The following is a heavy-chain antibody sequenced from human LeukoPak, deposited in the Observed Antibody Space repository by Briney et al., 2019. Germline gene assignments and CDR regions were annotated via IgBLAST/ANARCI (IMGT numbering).Heavy chain of an antibody. Sequence: ASVTVSCKASGYTFSDYYMHWVRQAPGQGLEWMGWINPDSGGTNLAQKFQGRVTMTRDTSISTVYMELRRLRSDDTAVYYCARPLRGYPGNYYDYWGKGTLVPVSS. V-gene: IGHV1-2*02. D-gene: IGHD6-25*01. CDR3: ARPLRGYPGNYYDY. J-gene: IGHJ4*02. CDR2: INPDSGGT. CDR1: GYTFSDYY.